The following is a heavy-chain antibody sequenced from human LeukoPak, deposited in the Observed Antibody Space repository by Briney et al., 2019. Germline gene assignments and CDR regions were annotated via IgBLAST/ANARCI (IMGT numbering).Heavy chain of an antibody. CDR1: GFTFSSFS. CDR3: ARDWSAATAPDYFDY. Sequence: GGSLRLSCVASGFTFSSFSMNWVRQAPGKGLEWISYISSTSTTIYYADSVQGRFTSSRDNAKNSLYLQMNSLTAEDAGFYFCARDWSAATAPDYFDYWGPGTLVTVSS. CDR2: ISSTSTTI. J-gene: IGHJ4*02. D-gene: IGHD6-25*01. V-gene: IGHV3-48*04.